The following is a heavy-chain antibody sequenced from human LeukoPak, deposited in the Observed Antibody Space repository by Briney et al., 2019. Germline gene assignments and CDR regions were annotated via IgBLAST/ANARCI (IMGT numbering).Heavy chain of an antibody. V-gene: IGHV1-8*01. J-gene: IGHJ4*02. CDR1: GYTFTRYD. CDR3: ARGPLFNSAWLDY. CDR2: MNPNSGNT. D-gene: IGHD3-3*01. Sequence: ASVKVSCKTSGYTFTRYDVNWVRQASGQGPEWMGWMNPNSGNTHYAQKFQGRVTLTRNTSISTAYMELSSLRSEDTAVYYCARGPLFNSAWLDYWGQGTLVKVSS.